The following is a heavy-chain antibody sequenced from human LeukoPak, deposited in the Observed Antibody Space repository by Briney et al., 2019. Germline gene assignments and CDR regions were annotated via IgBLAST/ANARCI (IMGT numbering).Heavy chain of an antibody. V-gene: IGHV3-23*01. Sequence: GGSLRLSCAASGFTSSSYALNWVRQAPGKGLEWVATVSGSGDRMYHADSVKGRFTISRDNAKNTVYLQVNSLRVEDTAVYYCARGSGAYGDFDYWGQGTLVTVSS. CDR3: ARGSGAYGDFDY. D-gene: IGHD6-19*01. CDR2: VSGSGDRM. J-gene: IGHJ4*02. CDR1: GFTSSSYA.